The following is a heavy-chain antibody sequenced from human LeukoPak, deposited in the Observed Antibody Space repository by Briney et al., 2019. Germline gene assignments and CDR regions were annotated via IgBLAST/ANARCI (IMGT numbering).Heavy chain of an antibody. CDR2: IYYSGST. CDR3: ARDQGYIPY. Sequence: PSETLSLTCTVSGGSISSYYWSWIRQPPGKGLEWIGYIYYSGSTIYNPSLKSRVTMSVDTSQNQFSLKLMSVTAADTAVYFCARDQGYIPYWGQGILVTVSS. CDR1: GGSISSYY. D-gene: IGHD2-2*02. V-gene: IGHV4-59*01. J-gene: IGHJ4*02.